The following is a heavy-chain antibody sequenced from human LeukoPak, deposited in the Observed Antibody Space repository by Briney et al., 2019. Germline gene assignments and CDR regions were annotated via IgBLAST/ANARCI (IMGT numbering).Heavy chain of an antibody. D-gene: IGHD6-13*01. Sequence: PSETLSLTCTVSGGSNSSYYWSWIRQPPGKGLEWIGDIYYSGSTNYNPSLKSRVTISVDTSKNQFSLKLSSVTAADTAEYYCARAAAAGTRYNWFDPWGQGTLVTVSS. CDR1: GGSNSSYY. V-gene: IGHV4-59*08. CDR3: ARAAAAGTRYNWFDP. J-gene: IGHJ5*02. CDR2: IYYSGST.